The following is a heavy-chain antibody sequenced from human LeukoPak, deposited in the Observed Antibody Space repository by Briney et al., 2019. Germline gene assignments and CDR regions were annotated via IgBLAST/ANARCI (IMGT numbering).Heavy chain of an antibody. V-gene: IGHV4-59*08. J-gene: IGHJ3*02. CDR2: IYYSGST. D-gene: IGHD7-27*01. CDR1: GASISSYY. Sequence: SETLSLTCTVSGASISSYYWSWIRQPPGKGLEWIGYIYYSGSTNYNPSLKSRVTISIDTSKNQFSLKLDSVTAPDTAMYYCARHQELGFYDAFDIWGQGTMLTVSS. CDR3: ARHQELGFYDAFDI.